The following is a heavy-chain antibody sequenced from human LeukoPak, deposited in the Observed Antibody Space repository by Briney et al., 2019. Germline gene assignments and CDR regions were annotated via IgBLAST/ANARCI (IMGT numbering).Heavy chain of an antibody. J-gene: IGHJ4*02. CDR1: GFTFSSYS. Sequence: GGSLRLSCAASGFTFSSYSMNWVRQAPGKGLEWVSSISSSSSYIYYADSVKGRFTISKDNAKNSLYLQMNSLRAEDTAVYYCARELELTEFDYWGQGTLVTVSS. CDR3: ARELELTEFDY. D-gene: IGHD1-7*01. CDR2: ISSSSSYI. V-gene: IGHV3-21*01.